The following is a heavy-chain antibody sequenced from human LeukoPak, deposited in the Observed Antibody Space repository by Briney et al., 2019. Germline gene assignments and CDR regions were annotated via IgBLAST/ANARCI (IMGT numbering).Heavy chain of an antibody. CDR2: ISGSGENT. Sequence: GGSLRLSCAASGFTFSNYAMSWVRQAPGKGLEWVSAISGSGENTYYADSVKGRFTISRDNSKDTLYLQMNGLRAEDTAVYFCAKQSAGSAAWYSLHYDFWGQGTLVTVSS. D-gene: IGHD6-13*01. CDR1: GFTFSNYA. CDR3: AKQSAGSAAWYSLHYDF. J-gene: IGHJ4*02. V-gene: IGHV3-23*01.